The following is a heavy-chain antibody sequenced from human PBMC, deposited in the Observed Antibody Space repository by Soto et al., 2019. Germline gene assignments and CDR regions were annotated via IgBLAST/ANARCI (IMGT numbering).Heavy chain of an antibody. Sequence: SETLSLTCAVYGGSFSGYYWSWIRQPPGKGLEWIGEINHSGSTNYNPSLKSRVTISVDTSKNQFSLKLSSVTAADTAVYYCARALPGAAMVTFDYWGQGTMVTVSS. CDR1: GGSFSGYY. D-gene: IGHD4-17*01. CDR2: INHSGST. J-gene: IGHJ4*02. V-gene: IGHV4-34*01. CDR3: ARALPGAAMVTFDY.